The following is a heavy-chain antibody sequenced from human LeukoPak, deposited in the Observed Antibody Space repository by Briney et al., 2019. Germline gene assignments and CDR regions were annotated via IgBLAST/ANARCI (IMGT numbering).Heavy chain of an antibody. V-gene: IGHV3-33*01. J-gene: IGHJ4*02. CDR1: GFTFSSYG. CDR2: IWYDGSNK. CDR3: ARRIDGYNTNYFDY. Sequence: GGSLRLSCAASGFTFSSYGMHWVRQAPGKGLEWVAVIWYDGSNKYYADSVKGRFTISRDNSKNTLYLQMNSLRAEDTAVYYCARRIDGYNTNYFDYWGQGTLVTVSS. D-gene: IGHD5-24*01.